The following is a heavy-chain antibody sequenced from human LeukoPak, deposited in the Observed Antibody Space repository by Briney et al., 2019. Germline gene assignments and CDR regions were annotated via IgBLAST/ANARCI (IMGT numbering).Heavy chain of an antibody. J-gene: IGHJ6*03. V-gene: IGHV4-38-2*01. CDR3: ASTAYGGSSVWGYYYYKDV. D-gene: IGHD4-23*01. CDR2: IYHSGST. Sequence: PSETLSLTCAVSGYSISSGYYWGWIRQPPGKGLEWIGSIYHSGSTYYNPSLKSRVTISVDTSKNQFSLKLSSVTDADTAVYYCASTAYGGSSVWGYYYYKDVWGKGTTVTVSS. CDR1: GYSISSGYY.